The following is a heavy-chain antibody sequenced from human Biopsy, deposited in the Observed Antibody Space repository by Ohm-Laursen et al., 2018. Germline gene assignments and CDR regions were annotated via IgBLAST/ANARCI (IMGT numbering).Heavy chain of an antibody. V-gene: IGHV1-2*02. CDR2: INCKTGAT. Sequence: ASVKVSCKASSYTFTGYNIHWMRQAPGQGLEWLGYINCKTGATNYAQKFQGTVTMARDTSISTAYLALGSLRSADTAIYYCARDPLNGHKHFDYWGQGSLVTVSS. CDR3: ARDPLNGHKHFDY. CDR1: SYTFTGYN. J-gene: IGHJ4*02. D-gene: IGHD2-8*01.